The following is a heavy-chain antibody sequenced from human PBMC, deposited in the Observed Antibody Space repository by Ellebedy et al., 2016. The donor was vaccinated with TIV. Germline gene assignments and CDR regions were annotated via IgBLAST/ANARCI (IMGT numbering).Heavy chain of an antibody. D-gene: IGHD3-10*01. CDR2: ISYTGEP. V-gene: IGHV1-18*01. CDR3: AREMQPITRRYYYALDV. J-gene: IGHJ6*02. CDR1: GYIFTSFG. Sequence: ASVKVSCKASGYIFTSFGINWVRQAPGQGLEWMGRISYTGEPNYLQKFRDRVTMTTDASTNTAYMELLNLRFDDTAVYFCAREMQPITRRYYYALDVWGQGTTVTVSS.